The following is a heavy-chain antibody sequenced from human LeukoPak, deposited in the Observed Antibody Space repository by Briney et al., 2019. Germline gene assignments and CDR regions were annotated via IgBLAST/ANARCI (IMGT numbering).Heavy chain of an antibody. CDR3: ARGTRLRLRLGELSFALDY. V-gene: IGHV4-34*01. Sequence: SETLSLTCAVYGGSFSGYSWSWIRQPPGKGLEWIGEINHSGSTNYNPSLKSRVTISVDTSKNQFSLKLSCVTAADTAVYYCARGTRLRLRLGELSFALDYWGQGTLVTVSS. CDR2: INHSGST. D-gene: IGHD3-16*02. CDR1: GGSFSGYS. J-gene: IGHJ4*02.